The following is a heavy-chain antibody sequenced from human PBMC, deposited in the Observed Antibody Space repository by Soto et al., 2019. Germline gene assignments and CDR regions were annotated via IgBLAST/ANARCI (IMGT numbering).Heavy chain of an antibody. D-gene: IGHD1-1*01. J-gene: IGHJ4*02. CDR3: ATSLERRGGWLDY. CDR1: GYTFTSYG. V-gene: IGHV1-24*01. CDR2: FDPEDGET. Sequence: GASVKVSCKASGYTFTSYGISWVRQAPGQGLEWMGGFDPEDGETIYAQKFQGRVTMTEDTSTDTAYMELSSLRSEDTAVYYCATSLERRGGWLDYWGQGTLVTVSS.